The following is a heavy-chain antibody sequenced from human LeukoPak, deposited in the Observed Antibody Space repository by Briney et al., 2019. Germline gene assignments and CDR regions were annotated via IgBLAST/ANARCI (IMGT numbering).Heavy chain of an antibody. CDR3: ARARRGGGTTVDY. V-gene: IGHV4-59*01. Sequence: SETLSLTCTVSGGSISSYHWSWIRQPPGKGLEWIGYIYYSGSTNYNPSLKSRVTISVDTSKNQFSLKLSSVTAADTAVYYCARARRGGGTTVDYWGQGTLVTVSS. J-gene: IGHJ4*02. CDR1: GGSISSYH. CDR2: IYYSGST. D-gene: IGHD3-16*01.